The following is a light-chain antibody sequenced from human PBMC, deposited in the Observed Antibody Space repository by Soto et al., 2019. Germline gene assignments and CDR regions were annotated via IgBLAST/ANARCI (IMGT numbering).Light chain of an antibody. CDR1: SSDVGGYDY. V-gene: IGLV2-8*01. J-gene: IGLJ1*01. Sequence: QSALTQPASVSGSPGQSITISCTGTSSDVGGYDYVSWYQQRPGRAPKLLIHEVTKRPSGVPDRFYGSKSGNTASPTVSGLQAEDEADYYCSSYAGRTSYVFGTGNKVTV. CDR2: EVT. CDR3: SSYAGRTSYV.